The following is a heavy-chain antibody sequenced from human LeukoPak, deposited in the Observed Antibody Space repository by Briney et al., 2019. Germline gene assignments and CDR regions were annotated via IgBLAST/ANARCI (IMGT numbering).Heavy chain of an antibody. V-gene: IGHV3-30*02. CDR2: IRYDGSNK. CDR3: AKADTAMVTPYVDY. CDR1: GFTFSSYG. Sequence: GGSLRLSCAASGFTFSSYGMHWVRQAPGKGLEWVAFIRYDGSNKYYADSVKGRFTISRDNSKNTLNLQMNSLRAEDTAVYYCAKADTAMVTPYVDYWGQGTLVTVSS. D-gene: IGHD5-18*01. J-gene: IGHJ4*02.